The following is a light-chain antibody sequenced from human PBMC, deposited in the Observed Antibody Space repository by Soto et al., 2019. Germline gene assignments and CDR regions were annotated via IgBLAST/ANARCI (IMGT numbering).Light chain of an antibody. CDR1: SSDVGSYTY. V-gene: IGLV2-14*01. J-gene: IGLJ1*01. Sequence: QSVLTQPASVSGSPRQSITISCTGASSDVGSYTYVSWYQQHPGKAPKLMIYEVNNRPSGVSNRFSGSKSGNTASLTISGLQAEDEADYCCSSYTSSSTLCVFGTGTKVTVL. CDR3: SSYTSSSTLCV. CDR2: EVN.